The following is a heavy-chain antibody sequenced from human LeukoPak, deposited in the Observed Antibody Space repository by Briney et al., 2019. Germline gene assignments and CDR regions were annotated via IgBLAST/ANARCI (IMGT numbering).Heavy chain of an antibody. V-gene: IGHV1-46*01. D-gene: IGHD6-13*01. Sequence: ASVKVSCKASGYTFTSYYMHWVRQAPGQGLEWMGIINPSGGSTSYAQKFQGRVTMTRDTSTSTVYMELSSLRSEDTAVYYCARDQTGVAAAGTGDNWFDPWGQGTLVIVSS. J-gene: IGHJ5*02. CDR3: ARDQTGVAAAGTGDNWFDP. CDR2: INPSGGST. CDR1: GYTFTSYY.